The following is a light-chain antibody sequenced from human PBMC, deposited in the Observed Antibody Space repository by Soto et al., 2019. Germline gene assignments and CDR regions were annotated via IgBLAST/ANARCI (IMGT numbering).Light chain of an antibody. J-gene: IGKJ1*01. CDR3: QHYNNWPPWT. CDR1: QSVSSN. V-gene: IGKV3-15*01. CDR2: GAS. Sequence: EIVMTQSPATLSVSPGERATLSCRASQSVSSNLAWYQQKPGQAPRLLIYGASTRATGIPARFSGSGSGTEFTLTINSLQSEDLAVYYCQHYNNWPPWTFGQGTKVEIK.